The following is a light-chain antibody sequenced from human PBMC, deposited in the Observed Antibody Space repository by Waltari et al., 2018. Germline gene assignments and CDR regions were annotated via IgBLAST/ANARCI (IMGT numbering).Light chain of an antibody. J-gene: IGLJ3*02. CDR1: SNDVDAYNY. CDR3: CSYTGTYTHWV. V-gene: IGLV2-11*01. CDR2: DVS. Sequence: QYALTQPRSESGSPGQYVTISCTGTSNDVDAYNYFSLHQQHPGKAPKLMIYDVSKRPSGVPDRFSASKSGNTASLTISGLQAEDEAYYYCCSYTGTYTHWVFGGGTKLTVL.